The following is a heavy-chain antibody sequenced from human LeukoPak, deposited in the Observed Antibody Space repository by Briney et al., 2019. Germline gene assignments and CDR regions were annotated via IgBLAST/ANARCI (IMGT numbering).Heavy chain of an antibody. CDR3: AKGSEY. CDR1: GFSFSRSW. J-gene: IGHJ4*02. CDR2: MNSDGSIK. Sequence: GGPLRLSCAASGFSFSRSWMDWVRQVPGKGLVWVSRMNSDGSIKKYADSVEGRFTISRDNAKNTLYLQMNSLRGEDTAVYYCAKGSEYWGQGTLVTV. V-gene: IGHV3-74*01.